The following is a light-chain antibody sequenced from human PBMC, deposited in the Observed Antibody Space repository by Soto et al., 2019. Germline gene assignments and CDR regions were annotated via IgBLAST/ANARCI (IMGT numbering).Light chain of an antibody. CDR1: SSDVGGYNY. CDR2: EVS. J-gene: IGLJ2*01. CDR3: ISYTSKSTWV. Sequence: QSVLTQPASVSGSPGQSITISCTGTSSDVGGYNYVSWFQQHPGIVPKLMIYEVSNRPSGVSNRFSGSKSVNTAYLTISGLHSEDEADYYCISYTSKSTWVFGGGTKLTVL. V-gene: IGLV2-14*01.